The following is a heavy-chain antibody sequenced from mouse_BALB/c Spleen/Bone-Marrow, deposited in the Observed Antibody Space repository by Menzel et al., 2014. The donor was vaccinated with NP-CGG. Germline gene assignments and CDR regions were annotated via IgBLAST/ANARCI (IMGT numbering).Heavy chain of an antibody. J-gene: IGHJ3*01. CDR2: ISYDGSN. V-gene: IGHV3-6*02. Sequence: DVQLQESGPGLVKPSQSLSLTCSVTGYSITSGYYWNWIRQFPGNILEWMGYISYDGSNNYNPSLKNRISITRDTSKNQFFLKLNSVTTEDTATYYCARGGYDGRGFAYWGQGTLVTVSA. D-gene: IGHD2-14*01. CDR1: GYSITSGYY. CDR3: ARGGYDGRGFAY.